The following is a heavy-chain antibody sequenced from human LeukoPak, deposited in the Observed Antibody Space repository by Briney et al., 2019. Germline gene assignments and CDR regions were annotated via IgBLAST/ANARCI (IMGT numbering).Heavy chain of an antibody. D-gene: IGHD3-22*01. CDR2: INHSGST. Sequence: SETLSLTCAVYGGSFSDYYWSWIRQPPGKGLEWIGEINHSGSTNYNPSLKSRVTISIDTSKNQFSLKLSSVTAADTAVYYCARGGGSSGYYYDHWGQGTLVTVSS. CDR1: GGSFSDYY. CDR3: ARGGGSSGYYYDH. J-gene: IGHJ4*02. V-gene: IGHV4-34*01.